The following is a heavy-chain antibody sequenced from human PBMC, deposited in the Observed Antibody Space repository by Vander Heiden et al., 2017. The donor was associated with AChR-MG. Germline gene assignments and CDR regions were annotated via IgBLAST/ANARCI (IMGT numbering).Heavy chain of an antibody. D-gene: IGHD3-9*01. V-gene: IGHV3-9*01. Sequence: EVQLVESGGGLVQPGTSLRLSCVASGFTFDDYAMHWVRPAPGKGLEWVSGITWNSGRIGYAESVLGRFTISRDSAENSLHLQMNNLKTEDTGLYFCAKGKVPPADPSAYYNYLVVWGKGTAVTVSS. J-gene: IGHJ6*04. CDR2: ITWNSGRI. CDR3: AKGKVPPADPSAYYNYLVV. CDR1: GFTFDDYA.